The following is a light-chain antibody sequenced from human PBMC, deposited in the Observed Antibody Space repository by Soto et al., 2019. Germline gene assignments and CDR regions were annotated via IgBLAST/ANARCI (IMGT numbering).Light chain of an antibody. CDR1: QRISSSY. CDR2: AAS. V-gene: IGKV3-20*01. CDR3: QQYGSP. Sequence: EIVLTQSPGTVSLSPGDSATLSCRANQRISSSYLAWYQQKPGQAPRLLIYAASSRATGIPDRFSGSGSGTDFTLTISRLEPEDFAVYYCQQYGSPXGGGTKVDIK. J-gene: IGKJ4*01.